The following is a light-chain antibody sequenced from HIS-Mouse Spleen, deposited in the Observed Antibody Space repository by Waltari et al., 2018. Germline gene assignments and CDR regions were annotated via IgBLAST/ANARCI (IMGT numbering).Light chain of an antibody. Sequence: QSVLTQPPSASGTPGQRVTISCSRSSSTIGSNYVYWYQQLPGTAPKLLIYRNNQRPSGVPDRFSGSKSGTSASLAISGLRSEDEADYYCAAWDDSLSGWVFGGGTKLTVL. CDR1: SSTIGSNY. CDR2: RNN. V-gene: IGLV1-47*01. J-gene: IGLJ3*02. CDR3: AAWDDSLSGWV.